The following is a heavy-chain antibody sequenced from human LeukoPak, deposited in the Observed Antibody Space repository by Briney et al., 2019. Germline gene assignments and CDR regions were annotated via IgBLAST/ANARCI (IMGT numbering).Heavy chain of an antibody. CDR2: TYYRSKWYN. V-gene: IGHV6-1*01. D-gene: IGHD3-22*01. CDR3: ARGEDSSGYPRYYFDY. Sequence: SQTLSLTCAISGDSVSSNSAAWNWIRQSPSRGLEWLGRTYYRSKWYNDYAVSVKSRITINPDTSKNQLSLQLNSVTPEDTAVYYCARGEDSSGYPRYYFDYWGQGTLVTVSS. CDR1: GDSVSSNSAA. J-gene: IGHJ4*02.